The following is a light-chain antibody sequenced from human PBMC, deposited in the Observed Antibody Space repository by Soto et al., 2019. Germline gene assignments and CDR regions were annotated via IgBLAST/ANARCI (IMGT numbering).Light chain of an antibody. CDR2: LGS. J-gene: IGKJ3*01. Sequence: DIVMTQSPLSLPVTPGEPASISCRSRQSLLHSNAYNYLDWDLQKPGQSPQLLIYLGSNRASGVPDRFSGSGSGTAFTLKIRRVEAEDVGVYYGMQAIRTLVPFGPGTKVDIK. CDR3: MQAIRTLVP. V-gene: IGKV2-28*01. CDR1: QSLLHSNAYNY.